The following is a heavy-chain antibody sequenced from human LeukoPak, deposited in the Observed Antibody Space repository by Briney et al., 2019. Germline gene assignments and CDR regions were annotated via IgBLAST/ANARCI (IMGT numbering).Heavy chain of an antibody. D-gene: IGHD3-10*01. Sequence: GGSLRLSCGASGFTFSSYAMSWVRQAPGKGLEWVSAISGSGGSTYYADSVKGRFTISRDNSKNTLYLQMNSLRAEDTAVYYCAKDRYGSGSPFDYWGQGTLVTVSS. CDR3: AKDRYGSGSPFDY. V-gene: IGHV3-23*01. J-gene: IGHJ4*02. CDR1: GFTFSSYA. CDR2: ISGSGGST.